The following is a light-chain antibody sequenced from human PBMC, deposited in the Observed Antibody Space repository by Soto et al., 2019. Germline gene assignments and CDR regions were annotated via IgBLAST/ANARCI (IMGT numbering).Light chain of an antibody. Sequence: QSVLTQPPSVSGAPGQRVTISCTGSSSNIGRGYDVHWYQQLPGTAPKLLIYGNSNRPSGVPDRFSGSKSGTSASLAITGLQAEDAADYYCQSYDSSLSVVFGGGTKLTVL. CDR2: GNS. V-gene: IGLV1-40*01. CDR3: QSYDSSLSVV. J-gene: IGLJ2*01. CDR1: SSNIGRGYD.